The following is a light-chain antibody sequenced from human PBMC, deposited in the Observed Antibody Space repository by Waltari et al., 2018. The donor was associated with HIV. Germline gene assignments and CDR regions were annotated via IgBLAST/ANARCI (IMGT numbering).Light chain of an antibody. V-gene: IGKV3D-20*02. CDR3: QQRSNWPPWT. CDR2: DAS. J-gene: IGKJ1*01. CDR1: QSLSSSY. Sequence: EIVLTQSPGTLSLSPGERATLSCRASQSLSSSYLAWYQQKPGQAPRLLIYDASNRATGIPARFSGSGSGTDFTLTISSLEPEDFAVYYCQQRSNWPPWTFGQGTKVEIK.